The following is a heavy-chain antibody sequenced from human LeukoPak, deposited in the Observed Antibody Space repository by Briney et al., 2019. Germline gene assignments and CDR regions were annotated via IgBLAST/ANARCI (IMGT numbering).Heavy chain of an antibody. D-gene: IGHD3-22*01. Sequence: SETLSLTCRVSGGSITSGSYYWSWIGQPAGKGREWIGRIYASASGPTNYNPSPKSRATISRDTSKSQFSLKLISVTAADTAVYYCARGWGSGYYRHFDYWGQGTLVTVSS. V-gene: IGHV4-61*02. CDR2: IYASASGPT. J-gene: IGHJ4*02. CDR1: GGSITSGSYY. CDR3: ARGWGSGYYRHFDY.